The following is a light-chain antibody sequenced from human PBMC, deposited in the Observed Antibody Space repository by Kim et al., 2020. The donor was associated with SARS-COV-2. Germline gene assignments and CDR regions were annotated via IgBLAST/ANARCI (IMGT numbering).Light chain of an antibody. J-gene: IGLJ2*01. CDR2: GKN. CDR3: NSRDSSGNHVV. Sequence: ALGQTVRITCQGDSLRSYYASWYQQKPGQAPVLVIYGKNNRPSGIPDRFSGSSSGNTASLTITGAQAEDEADYYCNSRDSSGNHVVFGGGTKL. V-gene: IGLV3-19*01. CDR1: SLRSYY.